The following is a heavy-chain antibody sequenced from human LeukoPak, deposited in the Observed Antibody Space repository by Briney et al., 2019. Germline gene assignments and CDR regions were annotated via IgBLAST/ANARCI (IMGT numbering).Heavy chain of an antibody. CDR3: ARIRTRGVLVGAFDI. V-gene: IGHV4-59*01. Sequence: SETLSLTCTVSGGSISSYYWSWIRQPPGKGLEWIGYIYYSGSTNYNPSLKSRVTISVDTSKNQFSLKLSSVTAADTAVYYCARIRTRGVLVGAFDIWGQGTMVTVSS. D-gene: IGHD1-26*01. CDR1: GGSISSYY. J-gene: IGHJ3*02. CDR2: IYYSGST.